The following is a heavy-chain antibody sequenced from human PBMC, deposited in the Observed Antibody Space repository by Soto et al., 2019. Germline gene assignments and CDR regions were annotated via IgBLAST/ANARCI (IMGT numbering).Heavy chain of an antibody. V-gene: IGHV2-26*01. CDR1: GFSLSNARMG. J-gene: IGHJ3*02. D-gene: IGHD3-3*01. CDR3: ARIRRRYDFWSGSRNDAFDI. CDR2: IFSNDEK. Sequence: QVTLKESGPVLVKPTEPLTLTCTVSGFSLSNARMGVSWIRQPPGKALEWLAHIFSNDEKSYPTSLKSRLTLSTATPKSQVVVTMTNMDPVDPATYYCARIRRRYDFWSGSRNDAFDIWGQGTMVTVSS.